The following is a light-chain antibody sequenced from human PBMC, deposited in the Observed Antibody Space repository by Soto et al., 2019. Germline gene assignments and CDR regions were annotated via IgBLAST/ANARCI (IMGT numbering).Light chain of an antibody. CDR2: GAS. CDR3: QQYGSSLFT. J-gene: IGKJ3*01. CDR1: QSVSSSY. V-gene: IGKV3-20*01. Sequence: EIVLTQSPGTLSLSPGERATISCRASQSVSSSYLAWYQQKPGQAPRLLIYGASSKATGIPARFSGSGSGTDFTLTISRLEPEDFAVYYCQQYGSSLFTFGPGTKVDIK.